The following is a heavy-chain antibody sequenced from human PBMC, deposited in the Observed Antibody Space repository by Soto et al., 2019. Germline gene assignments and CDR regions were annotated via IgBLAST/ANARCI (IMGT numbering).Heavy chain of an antibody. CDR2: ISYDGSKK. D-gene: IGHD3-10*01. CDR3: AKDQLRGVRGVITYYYGMDV. Sequence: QVQLVESGGGVVQPGRSLRLSCAASGFTFSSYGMHWVRQAPGKGLGWVAVISYDGSKKYYADTVKGRFTISRDNSNNTLYLQMNSLRAEDTAVYYCAKDQLRGVRGVITYYYGMDVWGQGTTVTVSS. CDR1: GFTFSSYG. J-gene: IGHJ6*02. V-gene: IGHV3-30*18.